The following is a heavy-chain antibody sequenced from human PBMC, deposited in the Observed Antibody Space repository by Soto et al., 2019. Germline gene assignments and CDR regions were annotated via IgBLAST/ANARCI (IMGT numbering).Heavy chain of an antibody. CDR3: ARDLDSSSWYGYYYYYYGMDV. Sequence: QVQLVQSGAEVKKPGASVKVSCKASGYTFTSYGISWVRQAPGQGLEWMGWISAYNGNTNYAQKLQGRVTMTTDTPTSTAYMELRSLRSDDTAVYYCARDLDSSSWYGYYYYYYGMDVWGQGTTVTVSS. D-gene: IGHD6-13*01. CDR1: GYTFTSYG. J-gene: IGHJ6*02. V-gene: IGHV1-18*04. CDR2: ISAYNGNT.